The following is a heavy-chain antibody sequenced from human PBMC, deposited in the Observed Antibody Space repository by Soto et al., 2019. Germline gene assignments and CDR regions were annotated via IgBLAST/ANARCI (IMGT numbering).Heavy chain of an antibody. V-gene: IGHV3-74*01. J-gene: IGHJ4*02. CDR1: GFVFTNFW. CDR2: IDTSGHST. D-gene: IGHD6-13*01. CDR3: AKDSWYFDL. Sequence: GSLRLSCEAAGFVFTNFWMHWARHVPGKGLVWVARIDTSGHSTNYAESVKGRFTISRDNAKNTVSLQMNSLRVEDTGVYYCAKDSWYFDLWSQGSQVTVSS.